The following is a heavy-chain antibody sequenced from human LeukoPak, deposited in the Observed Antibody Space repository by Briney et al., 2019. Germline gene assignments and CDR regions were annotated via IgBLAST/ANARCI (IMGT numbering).Heavy chain of an antibody. D-gene: IGHD6-13*01. CDR3: ARDLRWSSSWYWYFDL. CDR1: GFTFSSYS. J-gene: IGHJ2*01. CDR2: ISSSSSTI. Sequence: PGGSPRLSCAASGFTFSSYSMNWVRQAPGKGLEWVSYISSSSSTIYYADSVKGRFTISRDNAKNSLYLQMNSLRDEDTAVYYCARDLRWSSSWYWYFDLWGRGTLVTVSS. V-gene: IGHV3-48*02.